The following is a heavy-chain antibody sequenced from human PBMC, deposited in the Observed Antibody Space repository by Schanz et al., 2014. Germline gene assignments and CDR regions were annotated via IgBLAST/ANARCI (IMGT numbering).Heavy chain of an antibody. CDR3: ARIGGSVFDY. J-gene: IGHJ4*02. V-gene: IGHV3-48*01. CDR1: GFSFSSYA. Sequence: EVQLVESGGGLVQPGGSLRLSCAASGFSFSSYAMGWVRQARGMGLEWVSYISSSSSTRYYADSVKGRFTISRDNAKSTLYLQMSSLRAEDTAVYYCARIGGSVFDYWAQGTLVTVSS. D-gene: IGHD3-10*01. CDR2: ISSSSSTR.